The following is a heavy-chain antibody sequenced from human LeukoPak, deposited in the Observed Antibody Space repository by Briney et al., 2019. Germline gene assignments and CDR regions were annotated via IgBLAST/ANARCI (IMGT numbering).Heavy chain of an antibody. V-gene: IGHV4-4*02. Sequence: KPSGTLSLTCAVSGGSISSSNWWSWVRQPPGKGLEWIGEIYHSGSTNYNPSLKSRVTISVDTSKNQFSLKLSSVTAADTAVYYCASETSLRDAFDIWGQGTMVTVSS. CDR3: ASETSLRDAFDI. J-gene: IGHJ3*02. CDR1: GGSISSSNW. CDR2: IYHSGST.